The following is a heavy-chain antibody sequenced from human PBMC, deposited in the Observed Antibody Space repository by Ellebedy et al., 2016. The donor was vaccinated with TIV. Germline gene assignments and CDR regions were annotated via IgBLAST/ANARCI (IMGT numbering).Heavy chain of an antibody. CDR1: GFTFSPYA. J-gene: IGHJ4*02. Sequence: GESLKISCAASGFTFSPYAMAWVRQAPGKGLEWVSGIVGSGAQKYADSVKGRFTISRDNSKNTLYLQMNSLRVDDTAVYYCAKGDGSGSHDYWGQGTLVTVSS. CDR2: IVGSGA. V-gene: IGHV3-23*01. CDR3: AKGDGSGSHDY. D-gene: IGHD3-10*01.